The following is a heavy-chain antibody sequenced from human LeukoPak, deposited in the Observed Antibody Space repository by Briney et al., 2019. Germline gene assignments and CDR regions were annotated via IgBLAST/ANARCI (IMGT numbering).Heavy chain of an antibody. V-gene: IGHV3-64*01. J-gene: IGHJ4*02. CDR2: ITNSGYNT. Sequence: GGPLTLSCAASGFIFSNYAMHWLRQAPGKGLEYVSAITNSGYNTYYTNYVKDRFTIYRDNYKNTLYLQMASLRPEDTAIYYCARSERQDEFPLDFRGQGTLVTVSS. CDR1: GFIFSNYA. CDR3: ARSERQDEFPLDF. D-gene: IGHD6-25*01.